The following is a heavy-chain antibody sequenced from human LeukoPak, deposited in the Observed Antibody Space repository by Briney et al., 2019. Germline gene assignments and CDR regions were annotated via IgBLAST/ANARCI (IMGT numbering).Heavy chain of an antibody. V-gene: IGHV3-53*01. D-gene: IGHD5-24*01. J-gene: IGHJ5*01. CDR3: ARESLGYKTWSDS. CDR1: GFTVSSNY. Sequence: PGGSLRLSCAASGFTVSSNYMSWVRQAPGKGLEWVSVIYSGGSTYYADSVKGRFTISRDNSKNTLYLQMNSLRAEDTAVYYCARESLGYKTWSDSWGQGTLVTVSS. CDR2: IYSGGST.